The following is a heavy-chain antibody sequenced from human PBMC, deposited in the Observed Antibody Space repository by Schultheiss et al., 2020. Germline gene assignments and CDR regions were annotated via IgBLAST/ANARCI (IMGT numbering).Heavy chain of an antibody. Sequence: GGSLRLSCTASGFTFSSYAMSWVRQAPGKGLEWVSAISGSGGSTYYADSVKGRFTISRDNSKNTLYLQMNSLRAEDTAVYYCARDRGDSGPFDYWGQGTLVTVSS. CDR3: ARDRGDSGPFDY. D-gene: IGHD4-17*01. V-gene: IGHV3-23*01. CDR2: ISGSGGST. CDR1: GFTFSSYA. J-gene: IGHJ4*02.